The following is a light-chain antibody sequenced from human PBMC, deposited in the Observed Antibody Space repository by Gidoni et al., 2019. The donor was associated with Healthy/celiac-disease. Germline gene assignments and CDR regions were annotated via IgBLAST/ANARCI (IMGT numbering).Light chain of an antibody. CDR3: QQRSNWPS. CDR1: QSVSSY. J-gene: IGKJ4*01. CDR2: DAS. Sequence: EIVLTQSPATLSLSPGERATLYCRASQSVSSYLAWYQQKPGQAPRLLIYDASNRATGIPARFSGSGSGTDFTLTISSLEPEDFAVYSCQQRSNWPSFGGGTKVEIK. V-gene: IGKV3-11*01.